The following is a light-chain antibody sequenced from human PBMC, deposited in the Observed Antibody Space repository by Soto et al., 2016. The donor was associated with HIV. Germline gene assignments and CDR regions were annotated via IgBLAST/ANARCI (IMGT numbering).Light chain of an antibody. CDR3: QVWDSRNDHRV. J-gene: IGLJ3*02. CDR1: NIGDKS. V-gene: IGLV3-21*02. CDR2: DDN. Sequence: SYVLTQPPSVSVTPGETARITCGGNNIGDKSVHWYQQKPGQAPVLVVYDDNDRPSGIPERFSGSNFGNTATLTISRVEAGDEADYHCQVWDSRNDHRVFGGGTKLTVL.